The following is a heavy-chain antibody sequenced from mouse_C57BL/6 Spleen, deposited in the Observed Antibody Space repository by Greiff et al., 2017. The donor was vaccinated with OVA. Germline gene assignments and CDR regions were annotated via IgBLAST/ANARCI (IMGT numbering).Heavy chain of an antibody. CDR3: ARGGGNYVRYFDV. V-gene: IGHV1-50*01. D-gene: IGHD2-1*01. Sequence: VQLQQPGAELVKPGASVKLSCKASGYTFTSYWMQWVKQRPGQGLEWIGEIDPSDSYTNYNQKFKGKATLTVDTSSSTAYMQLSSLTSEDSAVYYCARGGGNYVRYFDVWGTGTTVTVSS. CDR1: GYTFTSYW. J-gene: IGHJ1*03. CDR2: IDPSDSYT.